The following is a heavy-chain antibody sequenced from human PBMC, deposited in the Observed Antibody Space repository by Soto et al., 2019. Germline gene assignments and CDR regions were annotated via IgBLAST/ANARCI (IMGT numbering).Heavy chain of an antibody. CDR2: IYYSVST. D-gene: IGHD4-17*01. J-gene: IGHJ3*02. CDR3: ARDPAYYGDYGWAFDI. Sequence: QVQLQESGPGLVKPSQTLSLTCTVSGCSISSGDYYWSWIRQPPGKGLEWIGYIYYSVSTYYNQSLKSRVTIAVDTPKNQFSLKLSSVTAADTAVYYCARDPAYYGDYGWAFDIWGQGTMVTVSS. CDR1: GCSISSGDYY. V-gene: IGHV4-30-4*01.